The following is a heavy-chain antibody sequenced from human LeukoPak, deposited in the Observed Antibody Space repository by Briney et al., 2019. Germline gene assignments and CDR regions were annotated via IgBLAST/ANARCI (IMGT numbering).Heavy chain of an antibody. Sequence: QTGGSLRLSCAGSGFSFSAFWMSWVRQAPGKGLEWLANIKEDGSAKYYVDSVRGRFTISRDNAKSSLYLQMDSLLAEDAAVYYCARERPYSTGITNPYYDYWGHGTLVTVSS. CDR2: IKEDGSAK. D-gene: IGHD1-7*01. CDR1: GFSFSAFW. V-gene: IGHV3-7*01. J-gene: IGHJ4*01. CDR3: ARERPYSTGITNPYYDY.